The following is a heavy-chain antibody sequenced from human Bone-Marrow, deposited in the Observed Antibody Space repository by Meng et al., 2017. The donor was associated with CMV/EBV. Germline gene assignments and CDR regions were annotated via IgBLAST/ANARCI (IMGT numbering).Heavy chain of an antibody. CDR2: ISYDGSNK. V-gene: IGHV3-30-3*01. CDR3: ARGRGVVPAALDY. J-gene: IGHJ4*02. Sequence: SLKISCAASGFTFSSYAMHWVRQAPGKGLEWVAVISYDGSNKYYADSVKGRFTISRDNSKNTLYLQMNSLRAEDTAVYYCARGRGVVPAALDYWGQGTRVTVSS. D-gene: IGHD2-2*01. CDR1: GFTFSSYA.